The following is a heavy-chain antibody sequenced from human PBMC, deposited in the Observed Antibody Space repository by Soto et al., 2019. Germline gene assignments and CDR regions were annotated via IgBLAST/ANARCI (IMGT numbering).Heavy chain of an antibody. J-gene: IGHJ4*02. D-gene: IGHD2-15*01. Sequence: PGGSLRLSCAASGFTFDDYAMHWVRQAPGKGLEWVSGISWNSGSIGYADSVKGRFTISRDNSKNTLYLQMNSLRAEDTAVYYCANHVGYLEPLDYWGQGTLVTVAS. V-gene: IGHV3-9*01. CDR2: ISWNSGSI. CDR3: ANHVGYLEPLDY. CDR1: GFTFDDYA.